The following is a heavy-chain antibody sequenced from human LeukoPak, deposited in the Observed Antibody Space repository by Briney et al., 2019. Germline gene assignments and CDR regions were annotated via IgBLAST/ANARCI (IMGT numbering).Heavy chain of an antibody. V-gene: IGHV1-18*04. CDR2: ISAYNGNT. D-gene: IGHD6-19*01. Sequence: ASVKVSCKASGYTFTGYYMHWVRQAPGQGLEWMGWISAYNGNTNYAQKLQGRVTMTTDTSTSTAYMELRSLRSDDTAVYYCARRLLRYSGWPTRTGAGYFDYWGQGTLVTVSS. CDR1: GYTFTGYY. CDR3: ARRLLRYSGWPTRTGAGYFDY. J-gene: IGHJ4*02.